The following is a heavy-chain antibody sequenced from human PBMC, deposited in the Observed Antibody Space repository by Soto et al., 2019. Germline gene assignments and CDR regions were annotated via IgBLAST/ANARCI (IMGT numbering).Heavy chain of an antibody. CDR2: IYPGDSDT. J-gene: IGHJ6*02. CDR1: GYSFTSYW. CDR3: ARGYYDYVWGSYRPSGMDV. D-gene: IGHD3-16*02. V-gene: IGHV5-51*01. Sequence: GESLKISCKGSGYSFTSYWIGWVRQMPGKGLEWMGIIYPGDSDTRYSPSFQGQVTISADKSISTAYLQWSSLKASDTAMYYCARGYYDYVWGSYRPSGMDVWGQGTTVTV.